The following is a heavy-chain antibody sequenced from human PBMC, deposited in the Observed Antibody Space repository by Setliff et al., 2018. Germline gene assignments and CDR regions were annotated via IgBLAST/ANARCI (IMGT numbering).Heavy chain of an antibody. J-gene: IGHJ4*02. CDR2: ISYDGTIT. CDR3: ASSSGGNYEAYFDY. CDR1: GFLYSNNA. Sequence: PGGSLRLSCAASGFLYSNNAFHWVRQTPGKGLEWVAVISYDGTITHYVDSVKGRFSISRDNSQNTLYLQMNSLSPEDTALYYWASSSGGNYEAYFDYWGQGTLVTGSS. V-gene: IGHV3-30*04. D-gene: IGHD2-15*01.